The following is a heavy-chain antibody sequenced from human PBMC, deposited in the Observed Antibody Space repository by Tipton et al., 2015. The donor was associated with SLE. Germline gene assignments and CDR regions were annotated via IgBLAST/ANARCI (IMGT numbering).Heavy chain of an antibody. Sequence: TLSLTCTVSGGSISSYYWSWIRQPPGKGLEWIGYIYYSGSTNYNPSLKSRVTISVDTSKNQFSLKLSSVTAADTAVYYCAGWAGPTVSFDYWGQGTLVTVSS. J-gene: IGHJ4*02. D-gene: IGHD4-11*01. V-gene: IGHV4-59*01. CDR3: AGWAGPTVSFDY. CDR2: IYYSGST. CDR1: GGSISSYY.